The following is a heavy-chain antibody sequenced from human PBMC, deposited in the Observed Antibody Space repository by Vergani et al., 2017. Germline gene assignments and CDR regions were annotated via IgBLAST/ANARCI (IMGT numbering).Heavy chain of an antibody. V-gene: IGHV3-21*01. CDR2: ISISRSYI. Sequence: EVQLVESGGGLVKPGGSLRLSCAASGFTFSSYSMNWVRQAPGKGLEWVSSISISRSYIYYADAVKGRFTISRDNAKNSLYLQMNSLRAEDTAVYYWARGVDTAMVFDYWGQGTLVTGSS. CDR1: GFTFSSYS. J-gene: IGHJ4*02. D-gene: IGHD5-18*01. CDR3: ARGVDTAMVFDY.